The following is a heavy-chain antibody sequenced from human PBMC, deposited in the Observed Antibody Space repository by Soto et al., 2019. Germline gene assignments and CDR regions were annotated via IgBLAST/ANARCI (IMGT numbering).Heavy chain of an antibody. CDR1: GYTFTSYY. CDR3: ARALPRSSGYSYGALDY. J-gene: IGHJ4*02. V-gene: IGHV1-46*01. Sequence: QVQLVQSGAEVKKPGASVKVSCKASGYTFTSYYMHWVRQAPGPGLEWMGIINPSGGSTSYAQKFQGRVTVTRDTSTSTVYMELSSLRSEDTAVYYCARALPRSSGYSYGALDYWGQGTLVTVSS. D-gene: IGHD5-18*01. CDR2: INPSGGST.